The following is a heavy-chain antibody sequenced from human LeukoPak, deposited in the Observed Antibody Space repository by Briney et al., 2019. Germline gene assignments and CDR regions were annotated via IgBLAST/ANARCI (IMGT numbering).Heavy chain of an antibody. D-gene: IGHD6-6*01. V-gene: IGHV1-2*02. Sequence: GASVKVSCKASGGTFSSYAISWVRQAPGQGLEWMGWINPNSGGTNYAQQFQGRVTMTRDTSISTAYMELSRLRSDDTAVYCCARDLTGYGSSRLRFDPWGQGTLVTVSS. CDR3: ARDLTGYGSSRLRFDP. CDR1: GGTFSSYA. J-gene: IGHJ5*02. CDR2: INPNSGGT.